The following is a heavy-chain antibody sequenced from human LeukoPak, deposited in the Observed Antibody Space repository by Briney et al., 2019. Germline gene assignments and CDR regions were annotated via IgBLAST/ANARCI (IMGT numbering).Heavy chain of an antibody. D-gene: IGHD6-13*01. V-gene: IGHV4-34*01. J-gene: IGHJ4*02. CDR3: ARTAWPRYSTD. CDR2: INHSGST. Sequence: WETLSLTCAVYGGSFSGYYWSWIRQPPGKGLEWIGEINHSGSTNYNPSLKSRVTISVDTSKNQFSLKLSSVTAADTAVYYCARTAWPRYSTDWGQGTLVSVSS. CDR1: GGSFSGYY.